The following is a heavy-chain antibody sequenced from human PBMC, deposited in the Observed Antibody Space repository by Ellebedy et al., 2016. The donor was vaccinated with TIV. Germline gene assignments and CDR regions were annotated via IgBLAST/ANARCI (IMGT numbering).Heavy chain of an antibody. CDR1: GFTLSSYW. J-gene: IGHJ4*02. CDR2: INQDGSEK. D-gene: IGHD5-12*01. Sequence: GGSLRLSCAASGFTLSSYWMSWVRQAPGKGLEWVANINQDGSEKYYVDSVKGRFSISRDNAKNSLFLQMNSLRVEDTAVYFCARGGYGRPFNCWGQGTLVTVSS. V-gene: IGHV3-7*03. CDR3: ARGGYGRPFNC.